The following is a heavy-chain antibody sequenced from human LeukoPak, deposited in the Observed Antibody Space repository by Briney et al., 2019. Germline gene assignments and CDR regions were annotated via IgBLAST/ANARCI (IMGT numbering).Heavy chain of an antibody. CDR3: ARDLDYSGWYHWFDP. V-gene: IGHV3-48*03. D-gene: IGHD6-19*01. Sequence: GGSLRLSCAASGFTFSSYEMTWVRQAPGKGLEWVSYISSSGSTIYYADSVKGRFTISRDNAKNSLYLQMNSLRAEDTAVYYCARDLDYSGWYHWFDPWGQGTLVTVSS. J-gene: IGHJ5*02. CDR2: ISSSGSTI. CDR1: GFTFSSYE.